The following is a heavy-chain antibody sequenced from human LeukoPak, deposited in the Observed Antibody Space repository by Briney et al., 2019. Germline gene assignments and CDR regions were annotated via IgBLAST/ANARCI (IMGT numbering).Heavy chain of an antibody. D-gene: IGHD2-8*01. V-gene: IGHV4-4*07. CDR2: IFTSGST. Sequence: SETLSLTCTGSGVSISSYYWSWIRQPAGEGLEWIERIFTSGSTDYNPSLRSRVTMSADTSKNQFSLKLRSVTAADTAVYYCARGFSVYASNWLDPWGQGSLVTVSS. J-gene: IGHJ5*02. CDR3: ARGFSVYASNWLDP. CDR1: GVSISSYY.